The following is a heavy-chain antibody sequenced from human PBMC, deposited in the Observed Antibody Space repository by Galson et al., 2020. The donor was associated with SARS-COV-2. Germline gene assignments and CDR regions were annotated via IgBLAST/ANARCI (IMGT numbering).Heavy chain of an antibody. CDR2: VNPKLDDT. CDR1: GGTFSRSV. Sequence: SVKVSCKAPGGTFSRSVISWVRQAPGQGLEWPGRVNPKLDDTIYAHNLTGRPPNIADSSTSTAYMELNSLRSEDTAVYYCAREGVNSGDYNQYSFYCMDVWGQGTTVTVSS. CDR3: AREGVNSGDYNQYSFYCMDV. V-gene: IGHV1-69*10. D-gene: IGHD3-22*01. J-gene: IGHJ6*02.